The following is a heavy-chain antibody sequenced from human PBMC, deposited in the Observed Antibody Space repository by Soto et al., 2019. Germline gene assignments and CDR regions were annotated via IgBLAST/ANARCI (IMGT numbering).Heavy chain of an antibody. V-gene: IGHV1-2*02. J-gene: IGHJ6*02. Sequence: GASVKVSCKASGYTFTSYGISWVRQAPGQGLEWTGWINPNSGGTNYAQKFQGRVTMTRDTSISTAYMELSRLRSDDTAVYYCARDRVRGDTAMPYYYYGMDVWGQGTTVTVSS. D-gene: IGHD5-18*01. CDR3: ARDRVRGDTAMPYYYYGMDV. CDR2: INPNSGGT. CDR1: GYTFTSYG.